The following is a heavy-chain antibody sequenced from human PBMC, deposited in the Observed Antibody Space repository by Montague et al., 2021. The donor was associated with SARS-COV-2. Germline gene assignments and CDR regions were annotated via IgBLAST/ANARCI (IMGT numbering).Heavy chain of an antibody. J-gene: IGHJ4*02. CDR3: AGGDPSSGSRTTVEF. D-gene: IGHD3-22*01. CDR1: GFTFSDYY. V-gene: IGHV3-11*01. CDR2: ITTAGSTI. Sequence: SLRLSCAASGFTFSDYYMNWIRQAPGKGLEWVSYITTAGSTIYYADSVKGRFTFSRDNTKNSLYLQMNSLRVEDTAVNYCAGGDPSSGSRTTVEFWGQGTLVTVSS.